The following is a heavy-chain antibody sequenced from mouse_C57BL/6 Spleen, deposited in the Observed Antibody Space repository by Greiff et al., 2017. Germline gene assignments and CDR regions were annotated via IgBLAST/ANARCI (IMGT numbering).Heavy chain of an antibody. V-gene: IGHV1-64*01. CDR1: GYTFTSYW. J-gene: IGHJ1*03. CDR2: IHPTSGST. Sequence: QVQLQQPGAELVKPGASVKLSCKASGYTFTSYWMHWVKQRPGQGLEWIGMIHPTSGSTNYNEKFKSKATLTVDKSSSTAYMQLSSLTSEDSAVEYCGRGEGGYYYDRSGYFVVWGTGSTVTTAS. D-gene: IGHD1-1*01. CDR3: GRGEGGYYYDRSGYFVV.